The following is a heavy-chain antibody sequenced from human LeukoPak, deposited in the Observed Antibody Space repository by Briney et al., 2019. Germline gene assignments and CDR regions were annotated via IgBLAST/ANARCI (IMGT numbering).Heavy chain of an antibody. Sequence: PGRSLRLSCAASGFTFSSYAMHWVRQAPGKGLEWVAVISYDGSNKYYADSVKGRLTISRDNSKNTLYPQMNSLRAEDTAVYYCAKDRGLSIAVAGRGPFDYWGQGTLVTVSS. CDR2: ISYDGSNK. D-gene: IGHD6-19*01. CDR3: AKDRGLSIAVAGRGPFDY. CDR1: GFTFSSYA. V-gene: IGHV3-30-3*01. J-gene: IGHJ4*02.